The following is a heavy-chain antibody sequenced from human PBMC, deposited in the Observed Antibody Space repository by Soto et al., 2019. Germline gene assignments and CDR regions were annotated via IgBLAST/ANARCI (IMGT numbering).Heavy chain of an antibody. V-gene: IGHV3-23*01. Sequence: PGGSLRLSCAASGFTFSSYAMSWVRQAPGKGLEWVSAISGSGGSTYYADSVKGRFTISRDNSKNTLYLQMNSLRAEDTAVYYCAKEMYYDYIWGSYRHDAFDIWGQGTMVTVS. CDR2: ISGSGGST. J-gene: IGHJ3*02. D-gene: IGHD3-16*02. CDR1: GFTFSSYA. CDR3: AKEMYYDYIWGSYRHDAFDI.